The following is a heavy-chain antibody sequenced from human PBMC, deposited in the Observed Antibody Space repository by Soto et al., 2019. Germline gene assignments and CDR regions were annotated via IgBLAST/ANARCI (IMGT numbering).Heavy chain of an antibody. J-gene: IGHJ6*03. V-gene: IGHV3-66*01. CDR3: ARSWGDCSSISCSRLWYYRDV. CDR1: GFTVSGNF. D-gene: IGHD2-2*01. Sequence: EVQLVESGGGLVQPGGGSLRLSSAAAGFTVSGNFMSWVRQAPGKGLEWVAVIYSGGSTYYADSVKGRFTISRDNSKKAQYLQMNSLRAEDTAVYYCARSWGDCSSISCSRLWYYRDVWGKGTTVTVSS. CDR2: IYSGGST.